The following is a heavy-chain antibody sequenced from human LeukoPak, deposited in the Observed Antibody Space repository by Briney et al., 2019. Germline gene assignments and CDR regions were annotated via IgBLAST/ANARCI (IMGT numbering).Heavy chain of an antibody. CDR1: GFTFSSYW. CDR3: ARAPAGYDSSSLDY. D-gene: IGHD3-22*01. Sequence: GGSLRLSCAASGFTFSSYWMSWVRQAPGKGLEWVANIKQDGSEKCYVDSVKGRFTISRDNAKNSLYLQMNSLRAEDTAVYYCARAPAGYDSSSLDYWGQGTLVTVSS. J-gene: IGHJ4*02. V-gene: IGHV3-7*01. CDR2: IKQDGSEK.